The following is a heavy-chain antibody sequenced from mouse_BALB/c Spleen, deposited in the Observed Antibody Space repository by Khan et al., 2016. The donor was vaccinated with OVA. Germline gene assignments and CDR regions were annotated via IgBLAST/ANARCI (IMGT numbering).Heavy chain of an antibody. D-gene: IGHD1-1*01. CDR1: GYSITSGYA. CDR3: ARGNYYEYYFDY. J-gene: IGHJ2*01. Sequence: EVQLQESGPGLVKPSQSLSLTCTVSGYSITSGYAWNWIRQFPGNKLEWMGYISYSGVTSYTPSLKSRISITRDTSKNQFFLQLNSVTTEDTATYYCARGNYYEYYFDYWGQGTTVTVSS. V-gene: IGHV3-2*02. CDR2: ISYSGVT.